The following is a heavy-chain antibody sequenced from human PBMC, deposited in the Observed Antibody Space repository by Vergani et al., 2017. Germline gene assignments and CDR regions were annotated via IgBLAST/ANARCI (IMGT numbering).Heavy chain of an antibody. V-gene: IGHV1-2*02. CDR2: INPNSGGT. J-gene: IGHJ4*02. Sequence: QVQLVQSGAEVKKPGASVKVSCKASGYTFTGYYMHWVRQAPGQGLEWMGWINPNSGGTNYAQKFQGRVTMTRDTSISTAYMELSRLRSDDTAVYYCAKDLEARGYSYGLLDYWGQGTLVTVSS. CDR3: AKDLEARGYSYGLLDY. D-gene: IGHD5-18*01. CDR1: GYTFTGYY.